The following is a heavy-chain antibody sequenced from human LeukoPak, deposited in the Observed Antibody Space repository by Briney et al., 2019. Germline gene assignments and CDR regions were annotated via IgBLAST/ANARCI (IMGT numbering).Heavy chain of an antibody. D-gene: IGHD3-10*01. CDR1: GFTFTNYS. CDR2: ISSSSTYK. Sequence: GGSLRLSCAASGFTFTNYSMNWVRQTPGKGLEWVSSISSSSTYKYYADSVKGRFTISRDNARNSLYLQMNSLRVDDTAVYYCYPHYYGSGNLNRFDPWGQGTLVTVSS. CDR3: YPHYYGSGNLNRFDP. V-gene: IGHV3-21*01. J-gene: IGHJ5*02.